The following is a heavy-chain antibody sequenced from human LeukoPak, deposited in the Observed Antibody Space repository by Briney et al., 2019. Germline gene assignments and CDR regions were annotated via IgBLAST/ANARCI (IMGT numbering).Heavy chain of an antibody. CDR2: INPNSGGT. D-gene: IGHD2-15*01. J-gene: IGHJ4*02. Sequence: ASVKVSCKASGYTFTGYYMHWVRQAPGQGLEWMGPINPNSGGTNYAQKFQGRVTMTRDTSISTAYMELSRLRSDDTAVYYCARGEGYCSGGSCYIFDYWGQGTLVTVSS. CDR1: GYTFTGYY. V-gene: IGHV1-2*06. CDR3: ARGEGYCSGGSCYIFDY.